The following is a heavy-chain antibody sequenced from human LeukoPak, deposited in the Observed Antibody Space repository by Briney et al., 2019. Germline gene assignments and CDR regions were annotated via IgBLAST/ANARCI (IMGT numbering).Heavy chain of an antibody. CDR1: GGSFSGYY. J-gene: IGHJ2*01. V-gene: IGHV4-34*01. D-gene: IGHD6-13*01. CDR3: VRRDSSTYWYFDL. Sequence: PSETLSLTCAVYGGSFSGYYWSWIRQPPGKGLEWIGEINHSGSTNYNPSLKSRVTMSVDTSNSQFSLKLNSVTAADTAVYYCVRRDSSTYWYFDLWGRGTLVTVSS. CDR2: INHSGST.